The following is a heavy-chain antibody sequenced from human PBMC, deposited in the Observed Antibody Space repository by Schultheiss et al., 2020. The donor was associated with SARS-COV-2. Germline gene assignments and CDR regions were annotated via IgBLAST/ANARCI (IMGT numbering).Heavy chain of an antibody. D-gene: IGHD5-18*01. V-gene: IGHV3-23*01. CDR2: ISGSGGST. CDR3: ARDALRGDTAMGYYYYYYMDV. CDR1: GFTFSSYG. Sequence: GGSLRLSCAASGFTFSSYGMHWVRQAPGKGLEWVSAISGSGGSTYYADSVKGRFTISRDNSKNTLYLQMNSLRAEDTAVYYCARDALRGDTAMGYYYYYYMDVWGKGTTVTVSS. J-gene: IGHJ6*03.